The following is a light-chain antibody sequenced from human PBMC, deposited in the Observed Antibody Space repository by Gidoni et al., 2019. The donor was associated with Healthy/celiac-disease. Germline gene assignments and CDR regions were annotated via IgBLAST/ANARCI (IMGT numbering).Light chain of an antibody. J-gene: IGKJ4*01. Sequence: ELVLTQSPATLSLSPGDRATLSCRASQSVSSYLAWYQQKPGQAPRLLIYDASNRATGIPARFSGSGSGTDFTLTISSLEPEDFAVYYCQQRSNWLTFGGGTKVESK. CDR2: DAS. V-gene: IGKV3-11*01. CDR3: QQRSNWLT. CDR1: QSVSSY.